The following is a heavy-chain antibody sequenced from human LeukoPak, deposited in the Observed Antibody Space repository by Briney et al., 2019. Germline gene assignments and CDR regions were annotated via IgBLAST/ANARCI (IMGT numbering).Heavy chain of an antibody. V-gene: IGHV1-69*05. CDR3: ARVGRSRGSLPNSYYYMDV. CDR1: GGTSNSHA. J-gene: IGHJ6*03. CDR2: IIPIFGST. Sequence: ASVKVSCKASGGTSNSHAISWVRQAPGQGLEWMGGIIPIFGSTNYAQKFQGRVTITTDQSTRTAYMELNSLSSDDTAVYYCARVGRSRGSLPNSYYYMDVWGKGTTVTVSS. D-gene: IGHD1-26*01.